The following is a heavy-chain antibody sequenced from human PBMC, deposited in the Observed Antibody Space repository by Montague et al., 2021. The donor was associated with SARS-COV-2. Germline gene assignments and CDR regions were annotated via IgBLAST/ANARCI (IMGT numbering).Heavy chain of an antibody. CDR1: GAPISTGIYY. Sequence: TLSLTCTVPGAPISTGIYYWSWIRQPAGKGLEWIGRIRTTGHTDYNSSLESRVFMSVDTSTNQFSLSLTSVTAADTAVYFCARFGSGTLEFDLWGQGTLVTVSS. CDR3: ARFGSGTLEFDL. V-gene: IGHV4-61*02. CDR2: IRTTGHT. J-gene: IGHJ4*02. D-gene: IGHD1-26*01.